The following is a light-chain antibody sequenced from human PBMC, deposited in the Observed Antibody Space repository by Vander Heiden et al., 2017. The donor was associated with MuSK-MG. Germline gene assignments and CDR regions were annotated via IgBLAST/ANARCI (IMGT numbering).Light chain of an antibody. CDR2: KAS. J-gene: IGKJ4*01. Sequence: DIPMTQSPSTLSASVGDRVTITCRASQSISSWLAWYQQKPGKAPKVLIYKASNLESGVPSRFSGSGSGTEFTLTISSLQPDDFATYYCRQHNSYPLTFGGGTKVEIK. CDR1: QSISSW. CDR3: RQHNSYPLT. V-gene: IGKV1-5*03.